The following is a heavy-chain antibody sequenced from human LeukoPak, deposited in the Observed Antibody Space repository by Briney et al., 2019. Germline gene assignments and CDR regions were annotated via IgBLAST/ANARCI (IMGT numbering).Heavy chain of an antibody. Sequence: SVKGSCKASGGTFSSYAISWVRQAPGQGLEWMGGIIPIFGTANYAQKFQGRVTITADESTSTAYMELSSLRSEDTAVYYCARDEGNPAAVANWFDPWGQGTLVTVSS. CDR1: GGTFSSYA. D-gene: IGHD2-2*01. J-gene: IGHJ5*02. CDR3: ARDEGNPAAVANWFDP. CDR2: IIPIFGTA. V-gene: IGHV1-69*13.